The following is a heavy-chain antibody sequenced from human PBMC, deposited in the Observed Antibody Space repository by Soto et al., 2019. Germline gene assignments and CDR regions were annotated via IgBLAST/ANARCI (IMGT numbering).Heavy chain of an antibody. CDR1: GFTFNAFA. CDR2: ISFDGLNK. Sequence: QEELVESGGGVVQPGRSLRLSCTASGFTFNAFAMHWVRQAPGKGLAWVAVISFDGLNKYYPDSVKGRFVISRANSNHTVWPEMSSARPEDTAVDFCARGDNDPGNFRYKYNMGVWGEGTTVVVST. CDR3: ARGDNDPGNFRYKYNMGV. V-gene: IGHV3-30*03. D-gene: IGHD1-1*01. J-gene: IGHJ6*01.